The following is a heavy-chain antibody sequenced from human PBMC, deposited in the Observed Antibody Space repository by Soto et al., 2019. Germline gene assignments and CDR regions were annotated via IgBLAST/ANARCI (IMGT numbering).Heavy chain of an antibody. CDR2: IRSKANSYAT. Sequence: SLRLSCTASEFTFSGSAMHWVHQDSFKVLEWVGRIRSKANSYATAYAVSVKGRFTISRDDSKNTAYLQMNSLKTEDTAVYYCTRIAAADYYYYYGMDVWGQGTTVTVSS. D-gene: IGHD6-13*01. J-gene: IGHJ6*02. V-gene: IGHV3-73*01. CDR1: EFTFSGSA. CDR3: TRIAAADYYYYYGMDV.